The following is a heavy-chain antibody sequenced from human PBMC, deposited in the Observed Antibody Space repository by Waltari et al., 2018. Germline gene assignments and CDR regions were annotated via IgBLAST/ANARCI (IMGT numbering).Heavy chain of an antibody. D-gene: IGHD6-6*01. CDR1: GGSISSGGYF. J-gene: IGHJ3*02. CDR2: SYDSGNT. CDR3: ARGASSSYGFDI. Sequence: QVQLQESGPGLVKPSQTLSLTCTVSGGSISSGGYFWSWIRQNPGKGREWIAYSYDSGNTYYNPSLKSRVSISVDTSKNQFSLRLNSVTVADTSVFYCARGASSSYGFDIWGQGTLVTVSS. V-gene: IGHV4-31*03.